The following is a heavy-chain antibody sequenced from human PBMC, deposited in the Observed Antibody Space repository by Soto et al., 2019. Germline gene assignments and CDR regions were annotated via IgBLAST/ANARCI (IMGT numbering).Heavy chain of an antibody. Sequence: QVQLVQSGAEVKKPGASVKVSCKASGYTFTSYGISWVRQAPGQGLEWMGWISAYNGNTNYAQKLQGRVTMTTDTSTSTAYMELRSLRSDDTAVYYCARVPLGDYDFWSGYHYFDYWGQGTLVTVSS. CDR3: ARVPLGDYDFWSGYHYFDY. J-gene: IGHJ4*02. D-gene: IGHD3-3*01. CDR1: GYTFTSYG. CDR2: ISAYNGNT. V-gene: IGHV1-18*01.